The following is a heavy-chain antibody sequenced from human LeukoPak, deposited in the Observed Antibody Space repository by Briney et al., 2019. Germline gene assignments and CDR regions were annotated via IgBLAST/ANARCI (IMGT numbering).Heavy chain of an antibody. V-gene: IGHV4-4*07. D-gene: IGHD3-16*02. CDR2: IYISGGGST. CDR1: GGSISSYY. Sequence: SETLSLTRTVSGGSISSYYWSWIRQPAGKGLEWIGRIYISGGGSTNYNPSLKSRVTISVDTSKNQFSLKLSSVTAADTAVYYCARGPAYDYVWGSYRSGAFDIWGQGTMVTVSS. CDR3: ARGPAYDYVWGSYRSGAFDI. J-gene: IGHJ3*02.